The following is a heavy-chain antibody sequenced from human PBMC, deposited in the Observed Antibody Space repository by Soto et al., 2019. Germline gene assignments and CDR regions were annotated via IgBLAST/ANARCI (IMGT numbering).Heavy chain of an antibody. D-gene: IGHD1-1*01. J-gene: IGHJ3*01. Sequence: GGSLRLSCAGFGLTVSGKKYVAWVRQAPGKGLEWVSALYDVDGSFYADSVKGRFTTSSDSSKTTVYLQMNGLRPDDTAVYYCASWHEREHAYDGWGQGTTVTV. CDR1: GLTVSGKKY. V-gene: IGHV3-53*01. CDR3: ASWHEREHAYDG. CDR2: LYDVDGS.